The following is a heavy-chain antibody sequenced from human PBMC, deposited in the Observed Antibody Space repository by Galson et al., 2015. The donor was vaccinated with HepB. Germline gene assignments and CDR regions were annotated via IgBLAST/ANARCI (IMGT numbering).Heavy chain of an antibody. V-gene: IGHV3-33*07. Sequence: SLRLSCAASGFSFRNYAMYWVRQAPGKGLEWVAVPWYDESNKYYAHSVKGRFTISRDNSKSTLFLQMNSLKDDDTAVYYCARENGGAGSRVTDYYYGLDVWGQGTTVTVSS. J-gene: IGHJ6*02. D-gene: IGHD3-10*01. CDR1: GFSFRNYA. CDR3: ARENGGAGSRVTDYYYGLDV. CDR2: PWYDESNK.